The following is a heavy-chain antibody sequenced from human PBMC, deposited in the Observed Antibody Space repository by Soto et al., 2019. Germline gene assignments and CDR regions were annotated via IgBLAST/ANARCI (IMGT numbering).Heavy chain of an antibody. CDR2: IDPSGGST. V-gene: IGHV1-46*01. Sequence: QVQLVQSGAEVKKPGASVKVSCKASGYTFTSYYMHWVRQAPGQGLEWMGAIDPSGGSTSYTQKFQGRVTMTRDTSTSTVYMELSSLRSEDTAVYYCARDLARQNDFWGQGTLVTVSS. CDR1: GYTFTSYY. J-gene: IGHJ4*02. CDR3: ARDLARQNDF.